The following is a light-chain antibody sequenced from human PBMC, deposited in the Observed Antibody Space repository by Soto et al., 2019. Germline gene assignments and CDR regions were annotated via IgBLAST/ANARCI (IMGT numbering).Light chain of an antibody. Sequence: QAVLTQPPSVSGAPGQRVTISCTGSSSNFGAGYDVHWYQQLPGTAPKLLIYDNHNRPSGVPDRFSGSKSGTSASLAITGLQAEDETDYYCQSYDSSLSGYVFGTGTKLTVL. CDR2: DNH. CDR3: QSYDSSLSGYV. J-gene: IGLJ1*01. V-gene: IGLV1-40*01. CDR1: SSNFGAGYD.